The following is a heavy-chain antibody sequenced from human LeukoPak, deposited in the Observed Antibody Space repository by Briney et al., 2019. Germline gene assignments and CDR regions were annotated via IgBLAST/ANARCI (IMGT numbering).Heavy chain of an antibody. J-gene: IGHJ6*03. Sequence: SETLSLTCTVSGGSISSYYWSWIRQPAGKGLEWIGRIYTSGSTNYNPSLKSRVTMSVDTSKNQFSLKLSSVTAADTAVYYCARDLGYCSSTSCSPQEGYYYYMDVWGKGTTVTVSS. D-gene: IGHD2-2*01. CDR3: ARDLGYCSSTSCSPQEGYYYYMDV. V-gene: IGHV4-4*07. CDR2: IYTSGST. CDR1: GGSISSYY.